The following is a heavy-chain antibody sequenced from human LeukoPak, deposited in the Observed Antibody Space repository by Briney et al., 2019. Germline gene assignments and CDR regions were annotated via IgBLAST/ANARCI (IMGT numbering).Heavy chain of an antibody. CDR2: ISSGSSYI. J-gene: IGHJ4*02. CDR1: GFTFSSYS. Sequence: GGSLRLSCAASGFTFSSYSMNWVRQAPGKGLEWISSISSGSSYIYYADSVKGRFTISRDNAKSSLYLQMNSLRAEDTAVYYCTRDQRRLPLDYWGQGTLVTVSS. V-gene: IGHV3-21*01. CDR3: TRDQRRLPLDY. D-gene: IGHD5-24*01.